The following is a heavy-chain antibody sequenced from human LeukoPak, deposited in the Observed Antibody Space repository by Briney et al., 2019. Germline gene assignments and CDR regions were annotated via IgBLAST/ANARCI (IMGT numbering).Heavy chain of an antibody. CDR3: ARGPSSSWDYFDY. J-gene: IGHJ4*02. Sequence: GGSLRLSCAASGFAFSTYAMHWVRQAPGKGLEWVAVISYDGSVKYYADSVKGRFTISRDNSKNTLYLQMNSLRSDTAVYYCARGPSSSWDYFDYWGQGTLVTVSS. V-gene: IGHV3-30-3*01. D-gene: IGHD6-13*01. CDR2: ISYDGSVK. CDR1: GFAFSTYA.